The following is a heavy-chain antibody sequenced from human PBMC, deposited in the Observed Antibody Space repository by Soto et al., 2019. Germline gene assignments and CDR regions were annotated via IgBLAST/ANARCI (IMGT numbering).Heavy chain of an antibody. Sequence: PSQTLSLTCVISGDSVSTNSAAWNWIRQSPSRGLEWLGRTFYRSTWSFDYAVPVKSRVTFTPDTSKNQFSLHLNSVTPEDTAIYYCARVQLDPGRLGWSWGAFDIWGQGTTVTVSS. V-gene: IGHV6-1*01. J-gene: IGHJ3*02. D-gene: IGHD6-19*01. CDR3: ARVQLDPGRLGWSWGAFDI. CDR1: GDSVSTNSAA. CDR2: TFYRSTWSF.